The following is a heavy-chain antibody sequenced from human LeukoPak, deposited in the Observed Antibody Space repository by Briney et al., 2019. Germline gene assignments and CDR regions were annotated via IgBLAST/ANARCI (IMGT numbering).Heavy chain of an antibody. V-gene: IGHV3-7*03. CDR2: IKHDGSEK. CDR1: GFTFSRYW. J-gene: IGHJ3*02. Sequence: GGSLRLSCAASGFTFSRYWMTWVRQTPGKGLEWVANIKHDGSEKYYVDSMKGRLTISRDNVRNSLHLQMTTLRPEDTAVYYCARTMMRRTPAGFDIWGQGTMVTVSS. CDR3: ARTMMRRTPAGFDI. D-gene: IGHD2-2*01.